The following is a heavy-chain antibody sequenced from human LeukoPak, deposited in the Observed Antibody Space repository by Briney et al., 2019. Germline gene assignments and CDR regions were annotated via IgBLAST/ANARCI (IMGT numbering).Heavy chain of an antibody. Sequence: SETLSLTCAVHGGSFRGYYWGWIRQPPGKGLGGIGEINHSGSTNYNPSLKSRVTISVDTSKNQFSLKRSSVTAADTAVYYCARVIVPMVYASDNWFDPWGQGTLVTVSS. J-gene: IGHJ5*02. CDR3: ARVIVPMVYASDNWFDP. D-gene: IGHD2-8*01. CDR2: INHSGST. CDR1: GGSFRGYY. V-gene: IGHV4-34*01.